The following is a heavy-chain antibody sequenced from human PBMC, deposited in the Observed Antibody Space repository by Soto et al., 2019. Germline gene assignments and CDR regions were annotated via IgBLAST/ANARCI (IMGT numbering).Heavy chain of an antibody. Sequence: EVQLVESGGGLVQPGGSLRLSCAGSGFIFGNFWMTWVRQAPGKGLEWVANIKQDGSEKYYVDSVKGRFTISRDNVKNSLYLQMNSLRSEDTAVYHCARGTGGATSSGKDQFDYWGQGTLVPVSS. CDR1: GFIFGNFW. D-gene: IGHD1-26*01. J-gene: IGHJ4*02. V-gene: IGHV3-7*01. CDR3: ARGTGGATSSGKDQFDY. CDR2: IKQDGSEK.